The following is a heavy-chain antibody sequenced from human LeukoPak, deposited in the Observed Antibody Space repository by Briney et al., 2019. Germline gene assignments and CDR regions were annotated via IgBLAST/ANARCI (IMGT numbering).Heavy chain of an antibody. D-gene: IGHD1-20*01. CDR2: IGGSGAGT. CDR3: AKAGGNWNQIIPDFFDY. J-gene: IGHJ4*02. CDR1: GFSFSSYA. V-gene: IGHV3-23*01. Sequence: GGSLRLSCAASGFSFSSYAMSWVRQAPGKRLEWVAAIGGSGAGTHYADSVLGRFTISRDNSKNTLFLQMTSLRDDDTAVYYCAKAGGNWNQIIPDFFDYWGQGTLVTVSS.